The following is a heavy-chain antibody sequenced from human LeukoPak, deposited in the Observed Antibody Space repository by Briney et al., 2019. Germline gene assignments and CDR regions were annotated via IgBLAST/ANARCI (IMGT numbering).Heavy chain of an antibody. J-gene: IGHJ4*02. CDR3: ATDLNYYDSSAPPVDY. V-gene: IGHV1-24*01. D-gene: IGHD3-22*01. CDR1: GYTLTELS. CDR2: LDPEDGET. Sequence: ASVKVSCKVSGYTLTELSMHWVRQAPGKGLEWMGGLDPEDGETIYAQKFQGRVTMTEDTSTDTAYMELSGLRSEDTAVYYCATDLNYYDSSAPPVDYWGQGTLVTVSS.